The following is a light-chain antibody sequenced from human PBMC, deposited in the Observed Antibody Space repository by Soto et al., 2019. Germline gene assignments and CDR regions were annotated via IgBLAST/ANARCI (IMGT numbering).Light chain of an antibody. Sequence: AIQMTQSPSSVSASVGDRVTITCRASQGIRNELGWYQQKPGKAHKLLIYSASSLQSGVPSRFSGSGSGTDFIPTISGLQPEDFATYFCLQDFTYPRTFGQGTKV. CDR1: QGIRNE. J-gene: IGKJ1*01. CDR2: SAS. V-gene: IGKV1-6*01. CDR3: LQDFTYPRT.